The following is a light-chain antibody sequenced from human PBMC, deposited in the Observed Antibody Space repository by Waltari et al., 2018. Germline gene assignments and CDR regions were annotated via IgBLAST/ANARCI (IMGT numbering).Light chain of an antibody. V-gene: IGKV3-11*01. CDR2: DAS. Sequence: EIVLTQSTATLSLSPGERATLSCRASQSVSNFLAWYQQKPCQAPRLLIYDASNRATGIPARFSGGGSGTDFTLTISSLEPEDFAVYYCQQRSNWPLMYTFGQGTKLEIK. CDR1: QSVSNF. CDR3: QQRSNWPLMYT. J-gene: IGKJ2*01.